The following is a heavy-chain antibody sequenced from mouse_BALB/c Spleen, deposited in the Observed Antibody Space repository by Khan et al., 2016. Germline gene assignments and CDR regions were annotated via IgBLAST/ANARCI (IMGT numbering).Heavy chain of an antibody. Sequence: REQASPDPVKPGASVKISCKASGHSFTAYYMYWVKQSHGKSLEWIGRINSNNGATIFNQKFKGKAILTVDKLSTTAHMGLRCLASADSAVYYCASDDYVNWGQGTTLTVSS. CDR2: INSNNGAT. CDR3: ASDDYVN. J-gene: IGHJ2*01. V-gene: IGHV1-20*02. D-gene: IGHD2-4*01. CDR1: GHSFTAYY.